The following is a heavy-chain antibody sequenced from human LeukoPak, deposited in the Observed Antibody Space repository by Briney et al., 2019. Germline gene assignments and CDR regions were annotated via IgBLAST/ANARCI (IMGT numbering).Heavy chain of an antibody. CDR2: IYYSGST. D-gene: IGHD6-19*01. V-gene: IGHV4-59*01. CDR1: GGSFGTYY. CDR3: ARVERQWPTLKHYFEY. J-gene: IGHJ4*02. Sequence: PSETLSLTCTVSGGSFGTYYWSWIRQPPGKGLEWIGDIYYSGSTNSNPSLKSRFTISVDTSKSQFSLKLSSVTAADTAVYYCARVERQWPTLKHYFEYWGQGTMVTVSS.